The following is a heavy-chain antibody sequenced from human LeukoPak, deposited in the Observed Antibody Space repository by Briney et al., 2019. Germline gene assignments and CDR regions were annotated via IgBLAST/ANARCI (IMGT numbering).Heavy chain of an antibody. D-gene: IGHD1-26*01. CDR2: IYYSGST. Sequence: SETLSLTCTVSGGSISSYYWSWIRQPPGKGLEWIGSIYYSGSTYYNPSLKSRVTISVDTSKNQFSLKLSSVTAADTAVYYCARAPSGSYDPDAFDIWGQGTMVTVSS. J-gene: IGHJ3*02. V-gene: IGHV4-59*05. CDR3: ARAPSGSYDPDAFDI. CDR1: GGSISSYY.